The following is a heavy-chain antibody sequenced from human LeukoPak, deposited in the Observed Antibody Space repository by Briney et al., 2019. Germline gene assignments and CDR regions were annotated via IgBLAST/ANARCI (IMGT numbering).Heavy chain of an antibody. CDR1: GGTFSSYA. V-gene: IGHV1-69*01. D-gene: IGHD2-2*01. J-gene: IGHJ6*03. Sequence: SVKVSCKASGGTFSSYAISWVRQAPGQGLEWMGGIIPIFGTANYAQKFQGRVTITSDESTSTACMELSSLRSEDTAVYYCATDGENCSSTSCLAYYYYMDVWGKGTTVTVSS. CDR3: ATDGENCSSTSCLAYYYYMDV. CDR2: IIPIFGTA.